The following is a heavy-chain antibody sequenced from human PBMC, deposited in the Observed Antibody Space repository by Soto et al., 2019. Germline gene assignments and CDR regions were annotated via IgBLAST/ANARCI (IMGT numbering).Heavy chain of an antibody. V-gene: IGHV6-1*01. CDR2: TYYRSKWYN. Sequence: SQTLSLTCAISGDNVSSNSAAWNWIRQSPSRGLEWLGRTYYRSKWYNDYAVSVKSRITINPDTSKNQFSLQLNSVTPEDTAVYYCARDGSIAARPYWYFDLWGRGTLVTVSS. D-gene: IGHD6-6*01. CDR1: GDNVSSNSAA. J-gene: IGHJ2*01. CDR3: ARDGSIAARPYWYFDL.